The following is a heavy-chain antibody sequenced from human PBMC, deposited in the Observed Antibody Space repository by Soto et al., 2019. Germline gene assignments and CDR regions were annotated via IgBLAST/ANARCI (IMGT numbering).Heavy chain of an antibody. CDR2: INAGNGNT. CDR3: AREREGGNYDYVWGSYRSNAMDV. Sequence: QVQLVQSGAEVKKPGASVKVSCKASGYTFTSYSMHWVRQAPGQRLEWMGWINAGNGNTKYSQKFQGRGTNTRDTSASTAYMELSSLRSEDTAVYYCAREREGGNYDYVWGSYRSNAMDVWGQGTTVTVSS. J-gene: IGHJ6*02. D-gene: IGHD3-16*02. CDR1: GYTFTSYS. V-gene: IGHV1-3*01.